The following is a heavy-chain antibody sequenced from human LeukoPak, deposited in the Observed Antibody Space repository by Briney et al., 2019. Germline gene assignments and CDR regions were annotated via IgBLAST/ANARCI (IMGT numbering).Heavy chain of an antibody. CDR1: GFTFSTYS. CDR3: ARDPQYCSGGSCYSFDY. V-gene: IGHV3-21*01. J-gene: IGHJ4*02. CDR2: IISSSSYI. D-gene: IGHD2-15*01. Sequence: GGSLRLSCAASGFTFSTYSMNWVRQAPGKGLEWVSSIISSSSYIYYADSVKGRFTISGDNAKNSLYLQMNSLRAEDTAVYYCARDPQYCSGGSCYSFDYWGQGTLVTVSS.